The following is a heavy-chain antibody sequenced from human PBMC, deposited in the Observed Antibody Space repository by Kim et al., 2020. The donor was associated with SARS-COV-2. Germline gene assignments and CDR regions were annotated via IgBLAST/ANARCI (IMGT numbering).Heavy chain of an antibody. CDR3: ARLMVRGEYYFDY. J-gene: IGHJ4*02. Sequence: YAVSVKSRITINPDTSKNQFSLQLNSVTPEDTAVYYCARLMVRGEYYFDYWGQGTLVTVSS. D-gene: IGHD3-10*01. V-gene: IGHV6-1*01.